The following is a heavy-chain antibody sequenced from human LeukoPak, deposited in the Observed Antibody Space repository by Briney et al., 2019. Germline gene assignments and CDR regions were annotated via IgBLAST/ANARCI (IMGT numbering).Heavy chain of an antibody. CDR1: GGSISSGGYS. CDR2: INHSGST. J-gene: IGHJ4*02. CDR3: ARGPYSSSPFDY. V-gene: IGHV4-30-2*01. D-gene: IGHD6-13*01. Sequence: SETLSLTCDVSGGSISSGGYSWSWIRQPPGKGLEWIGEINHSGSTNYNPSLKSRVTISVDTSKNQFSLKLSSVTAADTAVYYCARGPYSSSPFDYWGQGTLVTVSS.